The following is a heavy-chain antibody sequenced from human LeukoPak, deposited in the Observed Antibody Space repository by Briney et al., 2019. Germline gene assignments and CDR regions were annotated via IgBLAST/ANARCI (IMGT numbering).Heavy chain of an antibody. J-gene: IGHJ6*02. CDR2: IIPILGIA. Sequence: SVKVSCKASGGTFSRYAISWVRQAPGQGLEWMGRIIPILGIANYAQKFQGRVTITADKSTSTAYMELRSLRSEDTAVYYCARWVYGDYQHYYGMDVWGQGTTVTVSS. V-gene: IGHV1-69*04. CDR3: ARWVYGDYQHYYGMDV. CDR1: GGTFSRYA. D-gene: IGHD4-17*01.